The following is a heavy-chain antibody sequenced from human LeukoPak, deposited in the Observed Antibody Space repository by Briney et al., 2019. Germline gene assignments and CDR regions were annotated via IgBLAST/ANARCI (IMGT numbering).Heavy chain of an antibody. D-gene: IGHD3-10*01. V-gene: IGHV3-21*04. CDR2: ISGSSSYI. J-gene: IGHJ3*02. Sequence: PGGSLRLSCAASGFTFSTYSMNWVRQAPGKGLEWVSSISGSSSYIFYTDSMEGRFTISRDNTKNSLYLQMNSLRAEDTAVYYCARDIQGGLLWFGELRDAFDIWGQGTMVTVSS. CDR1: GFTFSTYS. CDR3: ARDIQGGLLWFGELRDAFDI.